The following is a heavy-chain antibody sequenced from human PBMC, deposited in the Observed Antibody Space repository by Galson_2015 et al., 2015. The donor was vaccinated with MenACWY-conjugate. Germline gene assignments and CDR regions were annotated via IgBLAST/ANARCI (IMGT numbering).Heavy chain of an antibody. V-gene: IGHV3-7*03. CDR1: GFTFSNFW. Sequence: SLRLSCAASGFTFSNFWMSWVRQAPGKALEWVASIKQDGSEKYLVDSVKGRFTISRDNAENSLFLQMNSLRAEDTAVYYCARELLAREVFFDQWGQGTLVTVSS. CDR3: ARELLAREVFFDQ. D-gene: IGHD6-6*01. CDR2: IKQDGSEK. J-gene: IGHJ4*02.